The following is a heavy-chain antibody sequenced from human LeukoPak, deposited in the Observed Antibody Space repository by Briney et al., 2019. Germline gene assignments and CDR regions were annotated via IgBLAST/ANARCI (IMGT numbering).Heavy chain of an antibody. Sequence: GESLKISCKGSGYSFTSYWIGWVRQMPGKGLEWMGIIYPGDSDTRYSPSFQGQVTISADKSISTAYLQWSSLKASDTAMYYCARQAAAGYCSSTSCFYYFDYWGQGTLVTVSS. D-gene: IGHD2-2*01. CDR1: GYSFTSYW. V-gene: IGHV5-51*01. J-gene: IGHJ4*02. CDR3: ARQAAAGYCSSTSCFYYFDY. CDR2: IYPGDSDT.